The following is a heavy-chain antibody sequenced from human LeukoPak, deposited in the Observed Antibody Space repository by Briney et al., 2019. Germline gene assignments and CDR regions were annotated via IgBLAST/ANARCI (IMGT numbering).Heavy chain of an antibody. J-gene: IGHJ4*02. CDR1: GGSISSYY. CDR2: IYYSGST. CDR3: ARGRWELPLLDY. Sequence: SETLSLTCTVSGGSISSYYWSWIRQPPGKGLEWIGYIYYSGSTNYNPSLKSRVTISVDTSKNQFSLKLSSVTAADTAVYYCARGRWELPLLDYWGQGTLVTVSS. D-gene: IGHD1-26*01. V-gene: IGHV4-59*01.